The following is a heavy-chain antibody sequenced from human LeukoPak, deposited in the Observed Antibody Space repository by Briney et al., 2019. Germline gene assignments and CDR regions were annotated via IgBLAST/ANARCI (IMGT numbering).Heavy chain of an antibody. Sequence: SETLSLTCAVYGGSFSGYYWSWIRQPPGKGLEWIGYIYYSGSTNYNPSLKSRVTISVDTSKNQFSLKLSSVTAADTAVYYCAGSRGYSFDYWGQGTLVTVSS. D-gene: IGHD5-18*01. CDR2: IYYSGST. CDR3: AGSRGYSFDY. CDR1: GGSFSGYY. V-gene: IGHV4-59*01. J-gene: IGHJ4*02.